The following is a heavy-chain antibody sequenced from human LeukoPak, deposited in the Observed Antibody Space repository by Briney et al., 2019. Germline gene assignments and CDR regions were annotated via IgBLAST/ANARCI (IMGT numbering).Heavy chain of an antibody. CDR1: GYTFTSYG. V-gene: IGHV1-18*01. Sequence: ASVKVSCKASGYTFTSYGISWVRQAPGQGLEWMGWISAYNGNTNYAQKLQGRVTMTTDTSTSTAYMELRSLRSDDTAVYYCARDPLYRFGEPTHDYWGQGTLVTVSS. CDR3: ARDPLYRFGEPTHDY. CDR2: ISAYNGNT. J-gene: IGHJ4*02. D-gene: IGHD3-10*01.